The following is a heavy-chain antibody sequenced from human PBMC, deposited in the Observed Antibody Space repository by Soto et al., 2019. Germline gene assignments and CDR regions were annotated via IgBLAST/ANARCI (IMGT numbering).Heavy chain of an antibody. D-gene: IGHD2-2*01. CDR1: GGSISSSSYY. CDR3: AREDCSSTSCYANNWFDP. CDR2: IYYSGST. Sequence: SETLSLTCTVSGGSISSSSYYWGWIRQPPGKGLEWIGSIYYSGSTYYNPSLKSRVTISVNTSKNQFSLKLSSVTAADTAVYYCAREDCSSTSCYANNWFDPWGQGTLVTVSS. J-gene: IGHJ5*02. V-gene: IGHV4-39*07.